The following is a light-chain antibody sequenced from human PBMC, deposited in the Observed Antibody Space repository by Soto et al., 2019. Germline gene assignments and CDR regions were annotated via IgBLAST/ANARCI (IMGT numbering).Light chain of an antibody. CDR3: ETWDINTHVV. CDR1: SGHSTYI. J-gene: IGLJ2*01. V-gene: IGLV4-60*02. CDR2: LEGSGSY. Sequence: QPVLTLSSSASASLGSSVKLTCTLSSGHSTYIIAWHQQQPGKAPRYLMKLEGSGSYNKGSGVPDRFSGYSSGADRYLTISNLQFEDEADYYCETWDINTHVVFGGGTKLTVL.